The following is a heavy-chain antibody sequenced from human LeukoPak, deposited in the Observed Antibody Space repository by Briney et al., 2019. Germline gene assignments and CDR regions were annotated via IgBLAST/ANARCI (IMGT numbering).Heavy chain of an antibody. Sequence: PSETLSLTCTVSGGSISSSSYYWGWIRQPPGKGLEWIGSIYYSGSTYYNPSLKSRVTISVDTSKNQFSLKLSPVTAADTAVYYCARIITIFGVVPYWGQGTLVTVSS. V-gene: IGHV4-39*01. J-gene: IGHJ4*02. CDR1: GGSISSSSYY. CDR2: IYYSGST. D-gene: IGHD3-3*01. CDR3: ARIITIFGVVPY.